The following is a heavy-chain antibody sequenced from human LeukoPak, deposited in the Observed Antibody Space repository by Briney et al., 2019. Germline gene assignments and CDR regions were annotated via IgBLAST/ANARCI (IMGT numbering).Heavy chain of an antibody. CDR3: ARAPGYNFFDY. J-gene: IGHJ4*02. Sequence: SETLSLTCTVSGGSISTYYWNWIRQPPGKGLEWIGYVYYTGSTNYNPSLKSRVTISVDTSKSQFSLNLSSVTAADAAVYYCARAPGYNFFDYWGQGTPATVSS. D-gene: IGHD5-24*01. CDR1: GGSISTYY. V-gene: IGHV4-59*01. CDR2: VYYTGST.